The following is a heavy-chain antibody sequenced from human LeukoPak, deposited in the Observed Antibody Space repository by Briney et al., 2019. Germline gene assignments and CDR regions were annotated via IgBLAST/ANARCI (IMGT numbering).Heavy chain of an antibody. V-gene: IGHV1-2*02. Sequence: ASVKVSCKASGYTFTAYYMHWVRQAPGQGLEWMGWINPNSGSTNYAQKFQGRVTMTRDTSISTAYMELSRLRSDDTAVYYCAREVRKAFYGSGSHFDYWGQGTLVTVSS. D-gene: IGHD3-10*01. CDR1: GYTFTAYY. CDR2: INPNSGST. J-gene: IGHJ4*02. CDR3: AREVRKAFYGSGSHFDY.